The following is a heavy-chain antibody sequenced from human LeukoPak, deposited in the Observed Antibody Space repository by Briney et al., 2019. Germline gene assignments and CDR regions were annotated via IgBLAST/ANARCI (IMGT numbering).Heavy chain of an antibody. CDR1: RFPFNESY. CDR2: ISGRSFSI. J-gene: IGHJ5*01. Sequence: GGSLTLSYAASRFPFNESYMTWLRQAPGKGLEWVGYISGRSFSIYSAASVQGRFPIPRDNPTKALFLHMSSLRADDTAVYFWARGRRRFGFWGQGTLVTVSS. CDR3: ARGRRRFGF. V-gene: IGHV3-11*01.